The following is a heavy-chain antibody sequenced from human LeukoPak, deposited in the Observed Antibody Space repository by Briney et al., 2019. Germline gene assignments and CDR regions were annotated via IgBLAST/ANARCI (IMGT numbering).Heavy chain of an antibody. J-gene: IGHJ4*02. CDR2: ISAYNGNT. CDR3: ARDPYYYDSSGYYSTNYFDY. Sequence: ASVKVSCKASGYTFTSYGISWVRQAPGQGLEWMGWISAYNGNTNYAQKFQGRVTMTRDTSTSTVYMELSSLRSEDTAVYYCARDPYYYDSSGYYSTNYFDYWGQGTLVTVSS. D-gene: IGHD3-22*01. CDR1: GYTFTSYG. V-gene: IGHV1-18*01.